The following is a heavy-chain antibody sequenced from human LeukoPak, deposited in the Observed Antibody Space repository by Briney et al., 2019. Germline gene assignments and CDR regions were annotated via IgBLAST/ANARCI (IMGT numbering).Heavy chain of an antibody. CDR3: ARERGVVVPVYYYYGMDV. D-gene: IGHD2-2*01. CDR1: GGSISSGDYY. CDR2: IYYSGST. J-gene: IGHJ6*02. V-gene: IGHV4-30-4*01. Sequence: SETLSLTCTVSGGSISSGDYYWSWIRQPPGKGLEWIGYIYYSGSTYYDPSLKSRVTISVDTSKNQFSLKLSSVTAADTAVYYCARERGVVVPVYYYYGMDVWGQGALVTVSS.